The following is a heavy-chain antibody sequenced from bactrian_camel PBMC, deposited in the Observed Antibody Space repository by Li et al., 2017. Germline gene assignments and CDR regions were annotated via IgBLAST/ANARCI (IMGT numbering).Heavy chain of an antibody. D-gene: IGHD2*01. J-gene: IGHJ4*01. Sequence: VQLVESGGGLVQPGGPLTLSCAVSGFTASTIALSWVRQAPGKGLEWVSSIYPYGTNTYYADAVKGRFTLSKDTSKSKSTLFLDMNNLKIEDTNTYYCAGTSRGGAWDRSQTYNYWGQGTQVTVS. CDR1: GFTASTIA. CDR2: IYPYGTNT. CDR3: AGTSRGGAWDRSQTYNY. V-gene: IGHV3S2*01.